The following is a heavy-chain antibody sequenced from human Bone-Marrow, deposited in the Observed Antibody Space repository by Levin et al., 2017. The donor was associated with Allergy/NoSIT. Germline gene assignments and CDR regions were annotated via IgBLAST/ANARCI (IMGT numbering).Heavy chain of an antibody. CDR3: ARQGAVVVRP. V-gene: IGHV4-34*01. Sequence: SETLSLTCAVYGGSFSGYYWSWIRQPPGKGLEWIGEINHSGSTNYNPSLKSRVTISVDTSKNQFSLKLSSVTAADTAVYYCARQGAVVVRPWGQGTLVIVSS. CDR1: GGSFSGYY. J-gene: IGHJ5*02. D-gene: IGHD2-15*01. CDR2: INHSGST.